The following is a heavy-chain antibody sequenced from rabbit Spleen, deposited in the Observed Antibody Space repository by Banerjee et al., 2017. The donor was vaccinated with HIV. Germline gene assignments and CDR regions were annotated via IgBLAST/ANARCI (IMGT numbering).Heavy chain of an antibody. CDR3: AREDVAGSFGV. V-gene: IGHV1S40*01. CDR2: IVTSSGNT. J-gene: IGHJ3*01. CDR1: GIDFSNKYV. Sequence: QSVEESGGDLVKPGASLTLTCTASGIDFSNKYVMYWVRQAPGKGLEWIGCIVTSSGNTYYASWAKGRFTISKTSSTTVTLQMTSLTAADTATYFCAREDVAGSFGVWGQGTLVTVS. D-gene: IGHD4-2*01.